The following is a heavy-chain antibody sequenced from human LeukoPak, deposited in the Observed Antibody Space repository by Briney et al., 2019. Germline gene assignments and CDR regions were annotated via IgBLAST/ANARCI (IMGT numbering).Heavy chain of an antibody. D-gene: IGHD3-22*01. CDR2: IEQDGGEK. J-gene: IGHJ4*02. CDR1: GFTLSIYW. CDR3: LRNDYYDPRRHDY. V-gene: IGHV3-7*01. Sequence: PGGSLRLSCAASGFTLSIYWMTWVRQAPGKGLEWVANIEQDGGEKYYVDSVKGRFTVSRDNAKNSLYLQMNSLRAEDTAMYYCLRNDYYDPRRHDYWGQGTLVTVSS.